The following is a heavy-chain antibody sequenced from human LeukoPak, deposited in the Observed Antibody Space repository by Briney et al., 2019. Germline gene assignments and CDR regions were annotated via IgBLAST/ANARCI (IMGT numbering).Heavy chain of an antibody. V-gene: IGHV3-7*03. CDR1: GFTFSSYA. CDR2: IKQDGSEK. Sequence: PGGSLRLSCAASGFTFSSYAMNWVRQAPGKGLEWVANIKQDGSEKYYVDSVKGRFTISRDNAKNSLYLQMNSLRAEDTAVYYCAKNEVDIVVVVAARPPNWFDPWGQGTLVTVSS. D-gene: IGHD2-15*01. J-gene: IGHJ5*02. CDR3: AKNEVDIVVVVAARPPNWFDP.